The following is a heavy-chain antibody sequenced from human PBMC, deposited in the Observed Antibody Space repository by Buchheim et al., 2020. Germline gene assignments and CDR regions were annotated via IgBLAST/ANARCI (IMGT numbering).Heavy chain of an antibody. CDR2: IYYSGST. CDR1: GGFISSSSYY. Sequence: QLQLQESGPGLVKPSETLSLTCTVSGGFISSSSYYWGWIRQPPGKGLEWIGSIYYSGSTYYNPSLKSRVTISVDTSKNQFSLKLSSVTAADTAVYYCARHGYYDSSGYYYEDYYYYGMDVWGQGTT. CDR3: ARHGYYDSSGYYYEDYYYYGMDV. D-gene: IGHD3-22*01. V-gene: IGHV4-39*01. J-gene: IGHJ6*02.